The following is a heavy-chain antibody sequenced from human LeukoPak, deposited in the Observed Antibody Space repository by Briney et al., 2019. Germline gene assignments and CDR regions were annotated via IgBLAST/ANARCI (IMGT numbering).Heavy chain of an antibody. CDR2: INPNSGGT. CDR1: GYTFTGYY. CDR3: AREGIAAADLDAFDI. J-gene: IGHJ3*02. D-gene: IGHD6-13*01. Sequence: ASVKVSCKASGYTFTGYYMHWVRQAPGQGLEWMGWINPNSGGTNYAQKFQGRVTMTRDTSISTAYMELSRLRSDDTAVYYCAREGIAAADLDAFDIWGQGTMVTVSS. V-gene: IGHV1-2*02.